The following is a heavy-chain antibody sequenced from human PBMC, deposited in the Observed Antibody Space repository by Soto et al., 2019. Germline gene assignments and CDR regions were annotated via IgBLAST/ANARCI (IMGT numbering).Heavy chain of an antibody. CDR2: ISAYNGNT. V-gene: IGHV1-18*01. CDR3: ARNPSYCSSTSCYGLSYYYYYMDV. CDR1: GYTFTSYG. D-gene: IGHD2-2*01. Sequence: QVQLVQSGAEVKKPGASVKVSCKASGYTFTSYGISWVRQAPGQGLEWMGWISAYNGNTNYAQKLQGRVTMTTDTATSRAYTELRSLRSDDTAVYYCARNPSYCSSTSCYGLSYYYYYMDVWGKGTTVTVSS. J-gene: IGHJ6*03.